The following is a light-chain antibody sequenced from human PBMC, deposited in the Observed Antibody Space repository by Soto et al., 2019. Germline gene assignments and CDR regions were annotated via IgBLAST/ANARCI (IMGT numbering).Light chain of an antibody. V-gene: IGKV3-15*01. Sequence: EIVMTQSPATLSVSPGERATLSCRASQSVNSNLAWYQQKPGQAPRLLIYSASTRATGIPARFSGSGSGTEFTLTISSLQSEDFAVYYCQQSNNWWTFGQGTKV. CDR2: SAS. J-gene: IGKJ1*01. CDR1: QSVNSN. CDR3: QQSNNWWT.